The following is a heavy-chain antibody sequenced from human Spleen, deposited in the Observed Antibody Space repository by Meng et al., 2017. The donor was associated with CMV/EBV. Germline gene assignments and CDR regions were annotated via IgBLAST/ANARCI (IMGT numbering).Heavy chain of an antibody. V-gene: IGHV4-38-2*02. CDR2: VHHSGNT. D-gene: IGHD5-12*01. Sequence: SETLSLTCAVSDHSISSGYYWGWIRQPPGKGLEWIGGVHHSGNTYYNPSLKSRITISLDTPKNQFSLKLTSVTAADTSVYYCARDSGYDSEVYYYGMDVWGQGTTVTVSS. J-gene: IGHJ6*02. CDR1: DHSISSGYY. CDR3: ARDSGYDSEVYYYGMDV.